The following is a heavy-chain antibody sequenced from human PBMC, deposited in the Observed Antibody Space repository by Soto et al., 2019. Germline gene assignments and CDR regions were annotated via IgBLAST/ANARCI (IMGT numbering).Heavy chain of an antibody. CDR1: GFTFSSYA. D-gene: IGHD6-13*01. Sequence: VWSLSLSCAASGFTFSSYAMHWVRQAPGKGLEWVAVISYDGSNKYYADPVTGRFTISRDNSKNTLYLQMSSLRAEDKAVNNCARDPTLYSSTYYYYDYWGQGTVDGVSS. J-gene: IGHJ4*02. CDR2: ISYDGSNK. V-gene: IGHV3-30-3*01. CDR3: ARDPTLYSSTYYYYDY.